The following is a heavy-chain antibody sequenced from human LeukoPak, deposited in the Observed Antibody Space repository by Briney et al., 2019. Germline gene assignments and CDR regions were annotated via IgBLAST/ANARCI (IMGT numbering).Heavy chain of an antibody. V-gene: IGHV3-30*04. D-gene: IGHD3-10*01. CDR2: ISYDGTNK. J-gene: IGHJ4*02. CDR1: GFTFSSYA. CDR3: ARDFGFSGTQRGEY. Sequence: GGSLRLSCAASGFTFSSYAMHWVRQAPGKGLEWVAVISYDGTNKYYADSVKGRFTISRDNSKNTLYLQMNSLRAEDTALYYCARDFGFSGTQRGEYWGQGTLVTVSS.